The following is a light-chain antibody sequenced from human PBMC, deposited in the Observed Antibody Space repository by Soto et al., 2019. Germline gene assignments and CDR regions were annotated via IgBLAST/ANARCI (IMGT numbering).Light chain of an antibody. CDR1: SSNIGSNF. CDR2: NNN. Sequence: QSVLTQPPSASGTPGQRVTIPCSGSSSNIGSNFVNWYQQLPGTAPKLLMYNNNQRPSGVPDRFSGSKSGTSASLAISGLQAEDEADYYCQSYDSSLRGVVFGGGTKVTVL. V-gene: IGLV1-44*01. CDR3: QSYDSSLRGVV. J-gene: IGLJ2*01.